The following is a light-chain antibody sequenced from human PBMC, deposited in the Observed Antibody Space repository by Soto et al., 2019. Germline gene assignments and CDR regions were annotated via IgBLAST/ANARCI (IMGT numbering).Light chain of an antibody. CDR3: QQYGSSRK. J-gene: IGKJ1*01. Sequence: SVLIQAVGTLSLSPGERATLSCRASRSVSSSYLAWYQQKPSQAPRLLIYGASSRATGIPDRFSGSGPGTDFTLTISRLEPEDFAVYYCQQYGSSRKFGQGSKVDIK. V-gene: IGKV3-20*01. CDR2: GAS. CDR1: RSVSSSY.